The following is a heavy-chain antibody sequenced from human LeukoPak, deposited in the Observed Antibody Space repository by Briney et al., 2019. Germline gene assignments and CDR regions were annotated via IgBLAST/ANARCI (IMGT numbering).Heavy chain of an antibody. V-gene: IGHV1-69*06. CDR1: GSTFTNYA. Sequence: ASVKVSCKASGSTFTNYAISWVRQAPGQGLEWMGGIIPIFGTANYAQKFQGRVTITADKSTSTAYMELSSLRSEDTAVYYCARFRRLVANWFDPWGQGTLVTVSS. J-gene: IGHJ5*02. D-gene: IGHD2-8*02. CDR3: ARFRRLVANWFDP. CDR2: IIPIFGTA.